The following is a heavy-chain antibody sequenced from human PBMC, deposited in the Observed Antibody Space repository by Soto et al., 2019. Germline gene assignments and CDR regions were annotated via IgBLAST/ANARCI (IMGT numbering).Heavy chain of an antibody. Sequence: QVQLVQSGAEVKKPGSSVKVSCKASGGTFSSYTISWVRQAPGQGLEWMGRIIPILGIANYAQKFQGRVTITADKSTSTAYMERSSLRSEDTAVYYCARVGDGSGSYSAWGQGTLVTVSS. D-gene: IGHD3-10*01. J-gene: IGHJ5*02. CDR1: GGTFSSYT. CDR3: ARVGDGSGSYSA. CDR2: IIPILGIA. V-gene: IGHV1-69*02.